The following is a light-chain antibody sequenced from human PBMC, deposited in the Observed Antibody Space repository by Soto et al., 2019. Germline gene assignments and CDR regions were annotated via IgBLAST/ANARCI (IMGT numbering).Light chain of an antibody. CDR1: QDISDY. J-gene: IGKJ1*01. CDR3: QHYNSYSEA. V-gene: IGKV1-9*01. Sequence: DIQLTQSPSFLSASVGDRFTITCRASQDISDYLAWYQQRPGKAPKLLIYAASTLQSGVPSRLSGSGYGTELTITISSMQHDEFATYYCQHYNSYSEAFGQGTKVDI. CDR2: AAS.